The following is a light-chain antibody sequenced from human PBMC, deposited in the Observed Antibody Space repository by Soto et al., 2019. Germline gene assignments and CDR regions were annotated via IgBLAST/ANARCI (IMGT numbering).Light chain of an antibody. CDR2: GAS. Sequence: EIVLTQSPGTLSLSPGERATLSCRASQNVSSRYLAWYQQKPGQAPRLLIYGASSRATDIPDRFSGGGSGTDFTLTITRLEPEDFALYHCQYYGSSPSTFGQGTKLEIK. CDR3: QYYGSSPST. J-gene: IGKJ2*01. V-gene: IGKV3-20*01. CDR1: QNVSSRY.